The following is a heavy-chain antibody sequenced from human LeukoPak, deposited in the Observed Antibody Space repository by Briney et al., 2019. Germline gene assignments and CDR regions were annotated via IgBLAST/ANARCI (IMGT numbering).Heavy chain of an antibody. CDR3: ARDAPGIRP. CDR2: ISPSGGTT. V-gene: IGHV1-46*04. D-gene: IGHD1-1*01. J-gene: IGHJ4*02. Sequence: ASVKDSCKASGYTFTSYPMHWVRQAPGQGLEWMGIISPSGGTTRYAQKLQSRVTITRETSTSTVYMELSSGRSEDTAVYYCARDAPGIRPWGQGTLVTVSS. CDR1: GYTFTSYP.